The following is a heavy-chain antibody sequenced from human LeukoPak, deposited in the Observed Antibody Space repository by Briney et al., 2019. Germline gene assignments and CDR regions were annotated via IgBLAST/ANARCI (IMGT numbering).Heavy chain of an antibody. CDR3: AKDRIAVAGTIDY. Sequence: GGSLRLSCAPSGFTFSSYGMQWVRQAPGKGLEWVAFIRYDGSNKYYADSVKGRFTISRDNSKNTLYLQMNSLRAEDTAVYYCAKDRIAVAGTIDYWGQGTLVTVSS. D-gene: IGHD6-19*01. V-gene: IGHV3-30*02. J-gene: IGHJ4*02. CDR2: IRYDGSNK. CDR1: GFTFSSYG.